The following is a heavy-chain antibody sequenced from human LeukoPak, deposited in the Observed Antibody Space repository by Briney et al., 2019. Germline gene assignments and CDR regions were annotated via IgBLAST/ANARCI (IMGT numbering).Heavy chain of an antibody. D-gene: IGHD1-1*01. Sequence: WASVKVSCKASGYTFTGYYMHWVRQAPGQGLEWMGWINPNSGGTNYAQRFQGRVTMTRDTSISTAYMELSRLRSDDTAVYYCAKVQLEQEYYFDYWGQGTLVTVSS. CDR2: INPNSGGT. V-gene: IGHV1-2*02. CDR3: AKVQLEQEYYFDY. CDR1: GYTFTGYY. J-gene: IGHJ4*02.